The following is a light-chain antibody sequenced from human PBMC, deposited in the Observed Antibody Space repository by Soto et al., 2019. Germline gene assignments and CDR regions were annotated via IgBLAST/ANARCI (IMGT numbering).Light chain of an antibody. CDR3: QQFYNYPRT. CDR2: DAY. V-gene: IGKV1-8*01. Sequence: ALRMTQSPSSFSASTGDRVSITCRATQDIGTYLAWYQQIPGKAPKLLIYDAYTLQTGVPSRFSGSGSGTDFTLTISYLQSEDFGTYYCQQFYNYPRTFGQGTKVEIK. CDR1: QDIGTY. J-gene: IGKJ1*01.